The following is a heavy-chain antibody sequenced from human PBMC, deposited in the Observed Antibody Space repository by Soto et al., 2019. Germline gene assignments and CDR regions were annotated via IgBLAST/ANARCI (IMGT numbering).Heavy chain of an antibody. CDR1: GYSFTSYW. CDR2: IYPGDSDT. D-gene: IGHD2-2*01. V-gene: IGHV5-51*01. Sequence: GSLKISCKGSGYSFTSYWIGWVRQMPGKGLEWMGIIYPGDSDTRYSPSFQGQVTISADKSISTAYLQWSSLKASDTAMYYCARLGCSSTSCYEDSYYGMDVWGQGT. J-gene: IGHJ6*01. CDR3: ARLGCSSTSCYEDSYYGMDV.